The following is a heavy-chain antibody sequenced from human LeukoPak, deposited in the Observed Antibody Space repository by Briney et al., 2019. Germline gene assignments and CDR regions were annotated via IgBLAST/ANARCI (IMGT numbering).Heavy chain of an antibody. CDR3: ARAPLAIAVAGYYFDY. D-gene: IGHD6-19*01. V-gene: IGHV1-69*05. J-gene: IGHJ4*02. Sequence: SVKVSCKASGGTFSSYAISWVRQAPGQGLEWMGRIIPIFGTANYAQKFQGRVTITTDESTSTAYMELSSLRSEDTAVYYCARAPLAIAVAGYYFDYWGQGTLVTVSS. CDR1: GGTFSSYA. CDR2: IIPIFGTA.